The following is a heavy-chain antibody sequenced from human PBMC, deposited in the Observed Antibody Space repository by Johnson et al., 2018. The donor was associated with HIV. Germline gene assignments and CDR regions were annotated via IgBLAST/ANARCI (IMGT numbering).Heavy chain of an antibody. D-gene: IGHD6-13*01. J-gene: IGHJ3*02. Sequence: VQLVESGGGVVQPGKSLRLSCAASGFTFRNYAILWYDGTTAFYADSVKGRFTISRDTSKKMLYLQMNSLKTEDTAVYYCTTDQLQQLVHDAFDIWGQGTMVTVSS. CDR2: LWYDGTTA. V-gene: IGHV3-33*03. CDR1: GFTFRNYA. CDR3: TTDQLQQLVHDAFDI.